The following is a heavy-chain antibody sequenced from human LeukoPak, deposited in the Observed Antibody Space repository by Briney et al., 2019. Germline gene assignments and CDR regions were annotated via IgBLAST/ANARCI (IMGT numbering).Heavy chain of an antibody. Sequence: PSGTLSLTCAVSGVSISSSEWWIWVRQPPGQGLEWIGEIHRDGRTRYNPSLKSRVTMSMDYSKNQFSLSVTSVTAAGTAIYYCGKTDIYFNPIDYWGPGSLVTVSS. V-gene: IGHV4-4*02. CDR2: IHRDGRT. J-gene: IGHJ4*02. CDR3: GKTDIYFNPIDY. CDR1: GVSISSSEW. D-gene: IGHD3-9*01.